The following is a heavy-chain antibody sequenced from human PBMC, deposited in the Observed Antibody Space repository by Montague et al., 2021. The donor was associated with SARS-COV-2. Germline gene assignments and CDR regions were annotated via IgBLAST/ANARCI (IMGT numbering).Heavy chain of an antibody. J-gene: IGHJ4*02. Sequence: SETLFLTCAVYGGSFSGHSWTWIRQPPGKGLEWIGEINRSGGTNYNPSLKSRVTISVDTSKNQFPLKLSSLTAADTAVYYCARGLTDVTVILVFVGAYRYFDSWGQGALVTVSS. CDR1: GGSFSGHS. D-gene: IGHD3-22*01. CDR3: ARGLTDVTVILVFVGAYRYFDS. V-gene: IGHV4-34*01. CDR2: INRSGGT.